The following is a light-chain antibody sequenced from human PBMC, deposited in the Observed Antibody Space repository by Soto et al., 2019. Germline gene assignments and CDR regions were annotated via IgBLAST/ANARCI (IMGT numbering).Light chain of an antibody. CDR1: QTVRNNY. CDR2: GAS. J-gene: IGKJ5*01. Sequence: EFVLTQSPGTLSLSPGERATLSCRASQTVRNNYLAWYQHKPGQAPRLLISGASSRATGIPDRFSGSGSATDFTRTISRLEPEDFALYYCQHYGRSPITFGQGTRLEI. V-gene: IGKV3-20*01. CDR3: QHYGRSPIT.